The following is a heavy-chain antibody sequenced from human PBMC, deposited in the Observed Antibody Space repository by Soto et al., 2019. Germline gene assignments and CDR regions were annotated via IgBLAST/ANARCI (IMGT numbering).Heavy chain of an antibody. CDR1: AFSFTNAW. J-gene: IGHJ4*02. D-gene: IGHD5-18*01. Sequence: PGGSLRLSCVASAFSFTNAWMSWVRQAPGKGLEWVVRIKSITDGGTTDYAAPVKGRFTISRDDSNNTLYLQMNSLKTEDTAVYYCSTGRSTYGLDSWGQGTLVTVSS. CDR3: STGRSTYGLDS. CDR2: IKSITDGGTT. V-gene: IGHV3-15*01.